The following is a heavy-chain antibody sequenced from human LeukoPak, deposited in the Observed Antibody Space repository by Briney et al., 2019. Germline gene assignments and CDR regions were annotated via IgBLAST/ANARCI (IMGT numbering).Heavy chain of an antibody. CDR1: GGSISPYY. D-gene: IGHD4-17*01. Sequence: SETLSLTCAVSGGSISPYYWMWIRQPPAKGLEWIGYISYSGSTSFNPSLKSRVTISLDTSTNQVSLKLRSVTAADTAVYYCARAGSYRLTTTLWGQGTLVTVSS. V-gene: IGHV4-59*01. CDR3: ARAGSYRLTTTL. J-gene: IGHJ4*02. CDR2: ISYSGST.